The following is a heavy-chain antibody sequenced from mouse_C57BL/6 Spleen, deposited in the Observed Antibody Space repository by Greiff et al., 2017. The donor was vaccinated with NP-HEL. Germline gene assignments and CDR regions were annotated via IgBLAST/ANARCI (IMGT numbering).Heavy chain of an antibody. J-gene: IGHJ4*01. D-gene: IGHD3-2*02. CDR2: INPYNGGT. CDR3: ARRDSSGSLYAMDY. CDR1: GYTFTDYY. V-gene: IGHV1-19*01. Sequence: VQLQQSGPVLVKPGASVKMSCKASGYTFTDYYMNWVKQSHGKSLEWIGVINPYNGGTSYNQKFKGKATLTVDKSSSTAYMELNSLTSEDSAVYYCARRDSSGSLYAMDYWGQGTSVTVSS.